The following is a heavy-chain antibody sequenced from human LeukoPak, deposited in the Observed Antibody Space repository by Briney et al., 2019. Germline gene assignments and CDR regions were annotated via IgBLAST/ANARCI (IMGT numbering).Heavy chain of an antibody. CDR1: GFTFGDYA. V-gene: IGHV3-49*04. D-gene: IGHD6-19*01. Sequence: GGSLRLSCTASGFTFGDYAMSWVRQAPGKGLEWVGFIRSKAYGGTTEYAASVKGRFTISRDDSKSIAYLQMNSLKTEDTAVYYCARVDTLFDSSGWGSIGWGQGTLVTVSS. J-gene: IGHJ4*02. CDR3: ARVDTLFDSSGWGSIG. CDR2: IRSKAYGGTT.